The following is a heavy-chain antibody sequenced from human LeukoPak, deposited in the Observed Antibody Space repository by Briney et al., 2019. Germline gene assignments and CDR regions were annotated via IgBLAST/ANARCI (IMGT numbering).Heavy chain of an antibody. Sequence: PGGSLRLSCAASGFTFSSYGMHWVRQAPGKGLEWVAVIRYDGSNKYYADSVKGRFTISRDNSKNTLYLQMNSLRPEDTAVYYCAKKRTAENYFDYWGQGTLVTVSS. CDR2: IRYDGSNK. V-gene: IGHV3-30*02. J-gene: IGHJ4*02. D-gene: IGHD1/OR15-1a*01. CDR1: GFTFSSYG. CDR3: AKKRTAENYFDY.